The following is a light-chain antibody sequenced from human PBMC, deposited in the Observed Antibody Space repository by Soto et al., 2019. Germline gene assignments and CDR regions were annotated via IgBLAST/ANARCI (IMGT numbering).Light chain of an antibody. J-gene: IGLJ2*01. CDR2: NNN. Sequence: QSVLTQPPSASGTPGQRVTISCSGRSSNIGSNTVNWYQQVPGTAPKLRIYNNNQRPSGVPERFSGSKSGTSASLAISGLQSEDEADYYCAAWDDSLNAEVFGGGTKVTVL. CDR3: AAWDDSLNAEV. CDR1: SSNIGSNT. V-gene: IGLV1-44*01.